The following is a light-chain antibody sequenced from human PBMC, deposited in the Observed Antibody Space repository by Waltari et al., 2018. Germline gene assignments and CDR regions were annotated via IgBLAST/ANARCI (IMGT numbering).Light chain of an antibody. J-gene: IGKJ5*01. V-gene: IGKV3-20*01. CDR3: QQYGGSPPTT. CDR2: DAS. CDR1: QSVTNNY. Sequence: EIVLPQSPATLSLSPGETATLSCRASQSVTNNYLAWYQQRPGQPPRLLISDASSRATGIPDRFSGSGSGTDFTLAISRLEPEDFAVYYCQQYGGSPPTTFGQGTRLEI.